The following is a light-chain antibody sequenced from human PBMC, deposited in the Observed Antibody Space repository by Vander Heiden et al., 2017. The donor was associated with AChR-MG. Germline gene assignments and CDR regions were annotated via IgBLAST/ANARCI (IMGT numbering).Light chain of an antibody. J-gene: IGKJ1*01. Sequence: DIVLTQSPGTLSLSPGERATLSCRASQRVSSSYLAWYQQKPGQAPRLLIYGASSRATGIPDRFSGSGSGTEFTLIISRLEPEDFAVYYCQQYGGSPWTFGQGTKVEIK. CDR1: QRVSSSY. V-gene: IGKV3-20*01. CDR3: QQYGGSPWT. CDR2: GAS.